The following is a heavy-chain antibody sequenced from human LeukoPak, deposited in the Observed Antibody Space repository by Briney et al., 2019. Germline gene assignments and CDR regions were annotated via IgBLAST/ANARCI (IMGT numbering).Heavy chain of an antibody. V-gene: IGHV4-61*01. J-gene: IGHJ4*02. CDR2: VYYSGST. CDR1: GGSVSSGSYY. Sequence: SETLSLTCTVSGGSVSSGSYYWSWIRQPPGKGLEWIGYVYYSGSTNYNPSLKSRVTISVDTSKNQFSLKLSSVTAADTAVYYCARAPGYYDSSGLGIDYWGQGTLVTVSS. CDR3: ARAPGYYDSSGLGIDY. D-gene: IGHD3-22*01.